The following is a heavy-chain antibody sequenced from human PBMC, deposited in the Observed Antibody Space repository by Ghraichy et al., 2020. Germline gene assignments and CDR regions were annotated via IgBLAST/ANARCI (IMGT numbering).Heavy chain of an antibody. CDR1: GYTFTSYG. Sequence: ASVKVSCKASGYTFTSYGISWVRQAPGQGLEWMGWISAYNGDTNYAQKLQGRVTMTTDTSTSTAYMELRSLRSDDTAVYYCARGYPAGGSGPLPCETEDYWSQGTLVTVSS. CDR2: ISAYNGDT. D-gene: IGHD3-10*01. CDR3: ARGYPAGGSGPLPCETEDY. J-gene: IGHJ4*02. V-gene: IGHV1-18*01.